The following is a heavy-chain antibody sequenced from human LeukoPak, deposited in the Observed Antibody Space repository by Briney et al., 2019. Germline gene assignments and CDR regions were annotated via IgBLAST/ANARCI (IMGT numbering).Heavy chain of an antibody. CDR3: ARDEQQLTREYYFDY. Sequence: PSETLSLTCTVSGGSISSYYWSWIRQPPGKGLEWIGYIYYSGSTNYNPSLKSRVTISVDTSKNQFSLKLGSVTAADTAVYYCARDEQQLTREYYFDYWGQGTLVTVSS. V-gene: IGHV4-59*12. CDR1: GGSISSYY. D-gene: IGHD6-13*01. J-gene: IGHJ4*02. CDR2: IYYSGST.